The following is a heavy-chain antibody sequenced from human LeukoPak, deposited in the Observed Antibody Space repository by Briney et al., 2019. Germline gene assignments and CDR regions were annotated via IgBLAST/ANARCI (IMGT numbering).Heavy chain of an antibody. V-gene: IGHV1-69*01. CDR2: IIPIFGTA. Sequence: SVKVSCKASGGTFSSYAISWVRQAPGQGLEWMGGIIPIFGTANYAQKFQGRVTITADESTSTAYMELSSLRSEDTAVYYCALSATANDAFDIWGQGTMVTVSS. CDR3: ALSATANDAFDI. CDR1: GGTFSSYA. D-gene: IGHD4-11*01. J-gene: IGHJ3*02.